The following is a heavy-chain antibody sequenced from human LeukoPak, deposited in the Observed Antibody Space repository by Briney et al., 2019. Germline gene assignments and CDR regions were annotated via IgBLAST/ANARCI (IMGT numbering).Heavy chain of an antibody. CDR3: ASWGSIAARYYYYYYMDV. J-gene: IGHJ6*03. CDR1: GHTFTGYY. CDR2: INANSGDT. D-gene: IGHD6-6*01. V-gene: IGHV1-2*02. Sequence: ASVKVSCKASGHTFTGYYMHWVRQAPGQGLEWMGWINANSGDTNYAQKFQGRVTMTRDTSISTAYMELSRLRSDDTAVYYCASWGSIAARYYYYYYMDVWGKGTTVTVSS.